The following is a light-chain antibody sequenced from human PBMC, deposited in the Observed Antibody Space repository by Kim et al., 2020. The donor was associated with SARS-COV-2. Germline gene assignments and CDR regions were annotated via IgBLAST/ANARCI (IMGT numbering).Light chain of an antibody. CDR1: QSVSSGY. V-gene: IGKV3-20*01. Sequence: EIVLTQSPGTLSLSPGERATLSCRASQSVSSGYLAWYQQKPGQAPRLFIYGASSRVVGIPDRFSGSGSGTDFTLTISRLEPEDFAVYFCQQYGSSSPTFGGGTKVDIK. CDR2: GAS. CDR3: QQYGSSSPT. J-gene: IGKJ4*01.